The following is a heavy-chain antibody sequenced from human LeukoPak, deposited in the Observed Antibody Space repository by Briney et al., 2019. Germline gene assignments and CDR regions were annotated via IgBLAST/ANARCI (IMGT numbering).Heavy chain of an antibody. Sequence: PGGSLRLSCAASGFTFDDYAMHWVRQGPGKSLEWVSLINENGDIAYYGDSVRGRFTVSRDNAKNSLYLQMNSLTTDDTALYYCAKARWEPNFDYWGQGTLVTVSS. D-gene: IGHD1-26*01. V-gene: IGHV3-43*02. CDR1: GFTFDDYA. J-gene: IGHJ4*02. CDR2: INENGDIA. CDR3: AKARWEPNFDY.